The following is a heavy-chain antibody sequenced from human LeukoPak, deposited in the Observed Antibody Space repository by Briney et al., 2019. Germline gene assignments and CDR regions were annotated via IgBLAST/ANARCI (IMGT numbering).Heavy chain of an antibody. J-gene: IGHJ4*02. CDR1: GFSFSSYN. D-gene: IGHD6-19*01. CDR3: ARADRDSDWYIDDC. CDR2: IDTTSEYI. V-gene: IGHV3-21*01. Sequence: GGSLRLSCAASGFSFSSYNMNWVRQSPGKGVEWVASIDTTSEYIFYTDSLKGRFTISRDNAKNSLYLQMNNLRAEDTAVYYCARADRDSDWYIDDCWGQGTLVTVSS.